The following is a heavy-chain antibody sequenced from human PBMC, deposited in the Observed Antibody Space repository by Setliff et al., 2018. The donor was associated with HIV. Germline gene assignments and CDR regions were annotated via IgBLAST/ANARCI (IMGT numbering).Heavy chain of an antibody. CDR1: GGSISSSSHY. CDR3: ARLGLWFGVY. V-gene: IGHV4-39*01. CDR2: IYYSGST. Sequence: SETLSLTCIVSGGSISSSSHYWGWIRQPPGKGLEWIGNIYYSGSTYYNPSLKSRVTISVDTSKNQFSLKLSSVTAADTAVYYCARLGLWFGVYWGQGTLVTVSS. J-gene: IGHJ4*02. D-gene: IGHD3-10*01.